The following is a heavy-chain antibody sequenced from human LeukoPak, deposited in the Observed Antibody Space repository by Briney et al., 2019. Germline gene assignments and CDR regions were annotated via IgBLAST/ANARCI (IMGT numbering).Heavy chain of an antibody. Sequence: GGSLRLSCAASGFTFSSYGMSWVRQPPGKGLEWVSAISGSGGSTYYTDSVKGRFTISRDNAKNSLSLQMNGLRAEDTAIYYCVRDRHYALDIWGQGTVVTVSS. CDR3: VRDRHYALDI. CDR2: ISGSGGST. V-gene: IGHV3-23*01. J-gene: IGHJ3*02. CDR1: GFTFSSYG. D-gene: IGHD1-26*01.